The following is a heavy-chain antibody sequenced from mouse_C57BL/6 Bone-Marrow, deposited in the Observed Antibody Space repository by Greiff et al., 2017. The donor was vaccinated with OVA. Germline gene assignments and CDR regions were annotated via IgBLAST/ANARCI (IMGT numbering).Heavy chain of an antibody. Sequence: EVKLMESGPELVKPGASVKMSCKASGYTFTDYNMHWVKQSHGKSLEWIGYINPNNGGTSYNQKFKGKATLTVNKSSSTAYMELRSLTSEDSAVYYCARDSKGLFDYWGQGTTLTVSS. V-gene: IGHV1-22*01. CDR3: ARDSKGLFDY. J-gene: IGHJ2*01. CDR1: GYTFTDYN. CDR2: INPNNGGT. D-gene: IGHD2-5*01.